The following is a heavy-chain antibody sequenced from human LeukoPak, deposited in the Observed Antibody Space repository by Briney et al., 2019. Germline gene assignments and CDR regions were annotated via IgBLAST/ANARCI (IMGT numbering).Heavy chain of an antibody. CDR1: GFTVTTNY. J-gene: IGHJ4*02. D-gene: IGHD3-22*01. CDR2: IYSAGNT. CDR3: ARDSSGQRYFDY. Sequence: GGSLRLSCAASGFTVTTNYMSWVRQAPGKGLEWVSVIYSAGNTFYADSVKGRFTISRDNSKNTLFLQMNSLKTEDTALYYCARDSSGQRYFDYWGQGTLVTVS. V-gene: IGHV3-53*05.